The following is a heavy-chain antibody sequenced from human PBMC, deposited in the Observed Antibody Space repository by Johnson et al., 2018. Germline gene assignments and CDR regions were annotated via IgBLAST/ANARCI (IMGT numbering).Heavy chain of an antibody. CDR3: AGWGTTGDAFDI. Sequence: VQLQESGGGLVQPGRSLRLSCAGSGFNFDDYAMHWVRQAPGKGLEWVSGISWNSGSIAYADSVKGRFIISRDNAKNTLYLQMNSLRAEDTAVYYCAGWGTTGDAFDIWGQGTMVTVSS. CDR1: GFNFDDYA. J-gene: IGHJ3*02. CDR2: ISWNSGSI. V-gene: IGHV3-9*01. D-gene: IGHD4-17*01.